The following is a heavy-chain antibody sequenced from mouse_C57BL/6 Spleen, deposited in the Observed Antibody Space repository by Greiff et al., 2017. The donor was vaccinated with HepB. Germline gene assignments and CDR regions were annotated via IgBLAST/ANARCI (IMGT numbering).Heavy chain of an antibody. Sequence: EVQRVESGGGLVKPGGSLKLSCAASGFTFSDYGMHWVRQAPEKGLEWVAYISSGSSTIYYADTVKGRFTISRDNAKNTLFLQMTSLRSEDTAMYYCARPYYYGSSYLYAMDYWGQGTSVTVSS. J-gene: IGHJ4*01. V-gene: IGHV5-17*01. D-gene: IGHD1-1*01. CDR1: GFTFSDYG. CDR3: ARPYYYGSSYLYAMDY. CDR2: ISSGSSTI.